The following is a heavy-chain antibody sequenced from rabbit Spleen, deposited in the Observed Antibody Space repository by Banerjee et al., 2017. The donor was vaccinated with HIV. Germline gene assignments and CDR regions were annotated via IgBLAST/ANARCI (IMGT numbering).Heavy chain of an antibody. CDR1: GFSFSSSYD. Sequence: QSLEESGGGLVKPGGSLTLTCTVSGFSFSSSYDMFWVRQAPGKGLEWIACIYTGNGKTYYASWAKGRFTISKTSSTTVTLQMTSLTVADTATYFCARDAGSGSYFALWGPGTLVTVS. CDR3: ARDAGSGSYFAL. V-gene: IGHV1S40*01. J-gene: IGHJ4*01. CDR2: IYTGNGKT. D-gene: IGHD4-2*01.